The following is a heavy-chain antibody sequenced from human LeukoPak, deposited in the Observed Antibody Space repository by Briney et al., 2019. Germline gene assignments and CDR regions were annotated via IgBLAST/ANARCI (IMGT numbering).Heavy chain of an antibody. D-gene: IGHD3-22*01. V-gene: IGHV3-7*05. CDR2: IKQDGSEK. Sequence: PGGSLRLSCAASGFTFSSYWMSWVRQAPGKGLEWVANIKQDGSEKYYVDSVKGRFTISRDNAKNTLYLQMNSLRAEDTAVYYCAKDGSGYYYGAFDIWGQGTMVTVSS. J-gene: IGHJ3*02. CDR3: AKDGSGYYYGAFDI. CDR1: GFTFSSYW.